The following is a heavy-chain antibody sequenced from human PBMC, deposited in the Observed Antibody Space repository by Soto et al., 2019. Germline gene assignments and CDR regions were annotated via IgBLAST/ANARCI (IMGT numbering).Heavy chain of an antibody. D-gene: IGHD3-16*01. J-gene: IGHJ4*02. CDR2: IDPTDSYT. Sequence: GESLKISCKVSGYIFTSYWISWVRQMPGKGLEWMGRIDPTDSYTDYSPSFQGHVTISVDKSINTAYLQWSSLKASDSAMYYCARLPVLSLVAVWGFEYWGLGTLVTVS. V-gene: IGHV5-10-1*01. CDR3: ARLPVLSLVAVWGFEY. CDR1: GYIFTSYW.